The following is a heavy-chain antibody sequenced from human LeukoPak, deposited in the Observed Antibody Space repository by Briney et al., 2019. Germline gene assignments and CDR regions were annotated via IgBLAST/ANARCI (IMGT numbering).Heavy chain of an antibody. CDR2: INPNSGGT. V-gene: IGHV1-2*02. J-gene: IGHJ5*02. Sequence: ASVKVSCKASGYTFTGYYMHWVRQAPGQGLEWMGWINPNSGGTNYAQKFQGRVTMTRDMSISTAYMELSRLRSDDTAVYYCARDRRVANWFDPWGQGTLVTVSS. CDR1: GYTFTGYY. CDR3: ARDRRVANWFDP.